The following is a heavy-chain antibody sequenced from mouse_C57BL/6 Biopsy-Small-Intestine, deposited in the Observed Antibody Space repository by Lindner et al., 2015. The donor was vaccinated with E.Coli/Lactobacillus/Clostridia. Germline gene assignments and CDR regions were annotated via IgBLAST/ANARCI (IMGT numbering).Heavy chain of an antibody. CDR2: IKPSGGST. V-gene: IGHV1-64*01. CDR3: AREPSNSYYFDY. Sequence: SVKVSCKASGYTFTSYYMHWVRQAPGQGLEWMGIIKPSGGSTGYAQKFQGRVTMTRDTSTSTVYMELSSLRSEDTAVYYCAREPSNSYYFDYWGQGTLVTVSS. CDR1: GYTFTSYY. D-gene: IGHD4-1*02. J-gene: IGHJ2*01.